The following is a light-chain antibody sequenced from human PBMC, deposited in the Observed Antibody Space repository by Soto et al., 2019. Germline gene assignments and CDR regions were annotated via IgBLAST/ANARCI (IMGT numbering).Light chain of an antibody. CDR3: QQHSNWPPYT. CDR2: DAS. J-gene: IGKJ2*01. V-gene: IGKV3-11*01. Sequence: EIVLTQSPATLSLSPGERATLSCRASQSVSSYLAWYQQKPCQGPRLLIYDASNRATGIPARFSGSGSGTDFTLTISSLEPEDFAVYYCQQHSNWPPYTFGQGTKLEIK. CDR1: QSVSSY.